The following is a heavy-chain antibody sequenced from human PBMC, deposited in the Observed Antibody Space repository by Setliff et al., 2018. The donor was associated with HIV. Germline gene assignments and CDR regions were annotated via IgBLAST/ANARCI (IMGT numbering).Heavy chain of an antibody. D-gene: IGHD6-25*01. CDR2: IRSKAYGGTT. CDR3: VRDTTSGWMLTN. Sequence: GGSLRLSCTASGFTFGVYAMSWVRQAPGKGLEWVGFIRSKAYGGTTEYAASVKGRFTISRDDSKSIAYLQMNSLRAEDTAVYYCVRDTTSGWMLTNWGQGTLVTVSS. CDR1: GFTFGVYA. J-gene: IGHJ4*02. V-gene: IGHV3-49*04.